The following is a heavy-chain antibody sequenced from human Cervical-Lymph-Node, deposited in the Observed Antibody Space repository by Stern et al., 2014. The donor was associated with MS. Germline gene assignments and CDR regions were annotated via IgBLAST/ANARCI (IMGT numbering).Heavy chain of an antibody. V-gene: IGHV1-69*01. J-gene: IGHJ4*02. CDR1: GGTFSSIE. D-gene: IGHD3-16*01. Sequence: VQLVESGAEVKRPGSSMKVSCKASGGTFSSIEISWVRQAPGQGLEWLGGISPMFGTTNYAQKVQGRVTMTADESTSTVNMVLSSLRSEDTAVYYCVRDQGGVAGSWGQGTLVTVSS. CDR3: VRDQGGVAGS. CDR2: ISPMFGTT.